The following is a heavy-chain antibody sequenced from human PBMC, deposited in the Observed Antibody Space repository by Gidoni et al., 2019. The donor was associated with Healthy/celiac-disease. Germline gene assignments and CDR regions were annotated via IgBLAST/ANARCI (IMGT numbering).Heavy chain of an antibody. D-gene: IGHD3-9*01. CDR3: ARRLTGYGTRGEGIDAFDI. V-gene: IGHV5-10-1*03. J-gene: IGHJ3*02. Sequence: EVQLVQSGAEVKKPGESLRIYCKGSGYSCTSYWISWVGQLPGKGLEWMGRILPCDSYTNYSPSFQDHVTISADKSISTADLQWSCLKASDTAMYYCARRLTGYGTRGEGIDAFDIWGQGTMVTVSS. CDR2: ILPCDSYT. CDR1: GYSCTSYW.